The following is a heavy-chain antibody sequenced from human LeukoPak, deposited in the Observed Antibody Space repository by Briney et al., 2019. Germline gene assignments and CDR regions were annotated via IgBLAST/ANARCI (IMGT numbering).Heavy chain of an antibody. CDR1: TFTFSSYG. J-gene: IGHJ4*02. D-gene: IGHD6-13*01. Sequence: PGGSLRLSCAASTFTFSSYGMHWVRQAPGKGLEWVAFIRYDGSYKYYADSVKGRFTISRDNSKNTLYLQMNSLRAEDTAVYYCAKGDRSSWSPFDYWGQGTLVTVSS. CDR2: IRYDGSYK. CDR3: AKGDRSSWSPFDY. V-gene: IGHV3-30*02.